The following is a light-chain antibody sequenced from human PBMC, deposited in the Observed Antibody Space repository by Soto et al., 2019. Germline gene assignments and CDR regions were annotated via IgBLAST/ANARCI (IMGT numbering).Light chain of an antibody. J-gene: IGLJ1*01. CDR3: SSYTNTLSVNYL. CDR1: SSDVGGWDL. V-gene: IGLV2-14*03. Sequence: QSVLTQPASVSGSPGQSIVIPCTGTSSDVGGWDLVSWYQQQPGKAPKLMIYDVRVRPSGVSSRFSGSKAGNTASLTISGLQAADEGDYYCSSYTNTLSVNYLFGAGTKLTVL. CDR2: DVR.